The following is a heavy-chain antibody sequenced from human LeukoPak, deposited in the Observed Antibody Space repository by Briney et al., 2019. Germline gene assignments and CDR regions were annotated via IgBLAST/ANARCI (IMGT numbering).Heavy chain of an antibody. CDR2: ISSSSSYI. CDR3: ARSRVVRGAYGMDV. V-gene: IGHV3-21*01. CDR1: GFTFSSYS. D-gene: IGHD3-10*01. J-gene: IGHJ6*02. Sequence: GGSLRLSCAASGFTFSSYSMNWVRRAPGKGLEWVSSISSSSSYIYYADSVKGRFTISRDNAKNSLYLQMNSLRAEDTAVYYCARSRVVRGAYGMDVWGQGTTVTVSS.